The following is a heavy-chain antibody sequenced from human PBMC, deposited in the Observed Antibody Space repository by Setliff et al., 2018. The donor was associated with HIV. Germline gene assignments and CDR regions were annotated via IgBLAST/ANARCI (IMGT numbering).Heavy chain of an antibody. V-gene: IGHV1-2*02. CDR3: AREVHDHTNRLYYYYYIDV. Sequence: ASVKVSCKVSGYKLTDLSMHWVRQAPGQGLEWMGWINPSSGATNFAQNFQGRVTMTRDTSITTVYLELIRLRSDDTAVYYCAREVHDHTNRLYYYYYIDVWAKGTPVTVSS. CDR2: INPSSGAT. CDR1: GYKLTDLS. D-gene: IGHD2-8*01. J-gene: IGHJ6*03.